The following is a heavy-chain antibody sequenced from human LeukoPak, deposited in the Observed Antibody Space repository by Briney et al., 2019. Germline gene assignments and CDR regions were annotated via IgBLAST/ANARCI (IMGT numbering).Heavy chain of an antibody. J-gene: IGHJ6*02. Sequence: GGSLRLSCAASGFTFSSYGMHWVRQAPGKGLEWVAVISYDGSNKYYADSVKGRFTISRDNSKNTLYLQVNSLRAEDTAVYYCARDLWDYYYGMDVWGQGTTVTVS. CDR3: ARDLWDYYYGMDV. V-gene: IGHV3-30*03. D-gene: IGHD1-26*01. CDR2: ISYDGSNK. CDR1: GFTFSSYG.